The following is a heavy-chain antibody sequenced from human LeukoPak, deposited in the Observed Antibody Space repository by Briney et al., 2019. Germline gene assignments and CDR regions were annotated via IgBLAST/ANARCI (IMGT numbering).Heavy chain of an antibody. Sequence: SETLSLTCTVSGGSISSYYWSWIRQPAGKGLEWIGRIYTSGSTNYNPSLKSRVTISLDTSKNQLSLSLTSVIAADTAVYFCGRHERSRGVVLGGDHWGQGALVTVSS. J-gene: IGHJ4*02. CDR2: IYTSGST. D-gene: IGHD3-10*01. V-gene: IGHV4-4*07. CDR1: GGSISSYY. CDR3: GRHERSRGVVLGGDH.